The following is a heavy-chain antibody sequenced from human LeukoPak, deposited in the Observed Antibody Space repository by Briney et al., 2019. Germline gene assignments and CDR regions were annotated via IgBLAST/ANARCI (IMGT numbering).Heavy chain of an antibody. Sequence: GGSLRLSCSASGFTVSSNYMSWVRQAPGKGLEWVSVIYSGGSTYYADSVKGRFTVSRDNSENTLYLQLNSLRAEDTAVYYCARGQTRYYFDYWGQGTLVTVSS. CDR1: GFTVSSNY. J-gene: IGHJ4*02. CDR3: ARGQTRYYFDY. CDR2: IYSGGST. V-gene: IGHV3-66*01.